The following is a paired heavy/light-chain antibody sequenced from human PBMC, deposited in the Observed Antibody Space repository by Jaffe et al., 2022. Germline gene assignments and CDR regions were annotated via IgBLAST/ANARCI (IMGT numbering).Heavy chain of an antibody. V-gene: IGHV2-5*01. J-gene: IGHJ4*02. CDR1: GFSLTTSGVG. CDR3: AHVGDFWSGFGPRATTGVFDY. D-gene: IGHD3-3*01. CDR2: IYWNDDK. Sequence: QITLKESGPTLVKPTQTLTLTCTFSGFSLTTSGVGVGWIRQPPGKALECLALIYWNDDKRYSPSLKSRVTLTKDTSKNQVVLIMTELDPVDTATYYCAHVGDFWSGFGPRATTGVFDYWGQGTLVTVSS.
Light chain of an antibody. Sequence: DIQMTQSPSTLSASVGDRVTITCRASQTISSWLAWYQQKPGKAPKLLIYKASSLKSGVPSRFSGSGSGTEFTLTISSLQPDDFATYYCQQCNSYPWTFGQGTKVEIE. V-gene: IGKV1-5*03. J-gene: IGKJ1*01. CDR2: KAS. CDR3: QQCNSYPWT. CDR1: QTISSW.